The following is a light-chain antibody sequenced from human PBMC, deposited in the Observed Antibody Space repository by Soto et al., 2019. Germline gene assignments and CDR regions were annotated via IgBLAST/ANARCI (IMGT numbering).Light chain of an antibody. CDR2: AAS. V-gene: IGKV1-39*01. Sequence: DIQMTQSPSSLSASVGDRVTITCRASQSIVTYLNWYLQKPGQAPKLLIYAASNLQSGVPSRFSGSVSGTDFTLTIISLQPEDFATYFCQQSYSTPPWTFGQGTQVEIK. CDR1: QSIVTY. CDR3: QQSYSTPPWT. J-gene: IGKJ1*01.